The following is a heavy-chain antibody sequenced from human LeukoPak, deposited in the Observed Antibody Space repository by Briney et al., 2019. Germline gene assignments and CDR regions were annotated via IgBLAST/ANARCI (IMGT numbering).Heavy chain of an antibody. J-gene: IGHJ5*02. CDR3: ARDAGHYGDYSGWFDP. CDR2: INPNSGGT. CDR1: GYTFTGYY. D-gene: IGHD4-17*01. Sequence: GASVKVSCKASGYTFTGYYMHWVRQAPGQGLEWVGWINPNSGGTNYAQKFQGRVTMTRDTSISTAYMELSRLRSDDTALYYSARDAGHYGDYSGWFDPWGQGTLVTVSS. V-gene: IGHV1-2*02.